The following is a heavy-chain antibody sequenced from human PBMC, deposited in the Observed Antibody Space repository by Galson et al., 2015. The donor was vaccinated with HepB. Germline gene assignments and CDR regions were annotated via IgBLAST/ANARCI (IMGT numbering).Heavy chain of an antibody. CDR3: ARDPLVTMDEAGNGGPYYYYGMDV. D-gene: IGHD3-3*01. J-gene: IGHJ6*02. CDR2: ISAYNGNT. V-gene: IGHV1-18*04. CDR1: GYTFTSYG. Sequence: SVKVSCKASGYTFTSYGISWVRQAPGQGLEWMGWISAYNGNTNYAQKLQGRVTMTTDTSTSTAYMELRSLRSDDTAVYYCARDPLVTMDEAGNGGPYYYYGMDVWGQGTTVTVSS.